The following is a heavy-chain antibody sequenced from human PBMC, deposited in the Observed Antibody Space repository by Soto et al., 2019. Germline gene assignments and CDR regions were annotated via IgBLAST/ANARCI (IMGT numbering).Heavy chain of an antibody. CDR3: ARRYGWLYFDY. V-gene: IGHV4-39*01. Sequence: QLQLQESGPGLVKPWETLSLTCTVSGDSISSSNYFWGWIRQPPGKGLEWIGTIFYSGSTYYNPSLKRRVNISGDTSKNQFSLRLISVTAADTALYYCARRYGWLYFDYWGQGSLVTVSS. CDR2: IFYSGST. J-gene: IGHJ4*02. CDR1: GDSISSSNYF. D-gene: IGHD6-19*01.